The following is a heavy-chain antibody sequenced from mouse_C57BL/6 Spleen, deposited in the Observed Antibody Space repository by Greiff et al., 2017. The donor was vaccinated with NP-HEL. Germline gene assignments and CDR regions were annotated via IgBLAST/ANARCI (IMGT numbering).Heavy chain of an antibody. J-gene: IGHJ2*01. V-gene: IGHV1-85*01. CDR1: GYTFTSYD. D-gene: IGHD2-4*01. Sequence: QVHVKQSGPELVKPGASVKLSCKASGYTFTSYDINWVKQSPGQGLEWIGWFYPRDGSTKYNEKFKGKATLTVDTSSSTVYMELHSLTSEDYAVYFCARVDYDYFYYFDYWGQGTTLTVSS. CDR3: ARVDYDYFYYFDY. CDR2: FYPRDGST.